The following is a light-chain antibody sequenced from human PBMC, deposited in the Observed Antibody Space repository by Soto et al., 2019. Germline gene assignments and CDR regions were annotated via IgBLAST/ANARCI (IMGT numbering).Light chain of an antibody. Sequence: EIVMTQSPATLSVSPGERATLSCRASQSVSSNLAWYQQKPGQAPRLLIYGSSTSATGIPGRFSGSGSGTEFTLTISSLQSEYCAHYDCQQYSNWPPITFGHGTRLEIK. CDR1: QSVSSN. CDR3: QQYSNWPPIT. J-gene: IGKJ5*01. V-gene: IGKV3-15*01. CDR2: GSS.